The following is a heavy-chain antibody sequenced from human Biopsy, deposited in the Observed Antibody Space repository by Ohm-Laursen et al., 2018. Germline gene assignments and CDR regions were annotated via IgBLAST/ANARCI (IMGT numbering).Heavy chain of an antibody. CDR3: STMATS. V-gene: IGHV3-15*01. CDR1: GFPFSEAW. D-gene: IGHD5-24*01. Sequence: SLRLSCAAAGFPFSEAWMNWVRQAPGKGLEWVGRIKSESDGGTTDYAGPVTGRFTISRDDSKNTLYVQMNSLKTEDTAVYYCSTMATSWGQGTLVTVSS. CDR2: IKSESDGGTT. J-gene: IGHJ5*02.